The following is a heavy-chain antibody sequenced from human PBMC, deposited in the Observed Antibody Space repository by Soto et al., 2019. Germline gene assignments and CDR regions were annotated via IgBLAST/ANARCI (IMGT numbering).Heavy chain of an antibody. CDR2: ISGSGGNI. J-gene: IGHJ6*02. CDR1: GFTFSSYA. CDR3: AKPASGWYPKLMNGMDV. V-gene: IGHV3-23*01. D-gene: IGHD6-19*01. Sequence: PVGSLRLSCVVSGFTFSSYAMSWVRQAPGKGLEWVSSISGSGGNIYYADSVKGRFTISRDNSKNRLHLQMNSLRAEDTAVYYCAKPASGWYPKLMNGMDVWGQGTTVTVS.